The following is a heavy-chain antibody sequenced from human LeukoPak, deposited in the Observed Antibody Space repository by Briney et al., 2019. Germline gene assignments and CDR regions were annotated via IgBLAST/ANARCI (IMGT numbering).Heavy chain of an antibody. D-gene: IGHD4-17*01. Sequence: GGSLRLSCAASGFTFGSYGMHWVRQAPGKGLEWVTFIRSDGSNKYYADSVKGRFTISRDNSKNTLYLQMNSLRAEDTAVYYCAKGGASVTRYVDYWGQGTLVTVSS. CDR2: IRSDGSNK. J-gene: IGHJ4*02. CDR1: GFTFGSYG. CDR3: AKGGASVTRYVDY. V-gene: IGHV3-30*02.